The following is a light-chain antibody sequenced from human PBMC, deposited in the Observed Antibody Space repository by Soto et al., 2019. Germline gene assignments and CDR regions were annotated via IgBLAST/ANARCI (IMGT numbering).Light chain of an antibody. V-gene: IGLV2-14*03. CDR1: SSDVGAYDF. J-gene: IGLJ1*01. CDR3: SSYTSSSTRV. CDR2: EVS. Sequence: QSVLTQPASVSGSPGQSITISCTGTSSDVGAYDFVSWYQQHPDKAPKLMIYEVSNRPSGVSNRFSGSKSVNTATLTISGLRAEDEADYYCSSYTSSSTRVFGTGTKSPS.